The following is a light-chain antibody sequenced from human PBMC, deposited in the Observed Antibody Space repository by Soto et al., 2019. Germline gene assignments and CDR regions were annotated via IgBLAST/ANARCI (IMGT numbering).Light chain of an antibody. CDR3: QTWGTGIQV. J-gene: IGLJ3*02. Sequence: QPVLTQSPSASASLGASVKLTCTLSSGHSNYAIAWHQQMPEKGPRYLMKLNSDGSHTKGDGIPDRFSGSSSGAERYLTISSLQSEDEADYYCQTWGTGIQVFGGGTKLTIL. CDR1: SGHSNYA. CDR2: LNSDGSH. V-gene: IGLV4-69*01.